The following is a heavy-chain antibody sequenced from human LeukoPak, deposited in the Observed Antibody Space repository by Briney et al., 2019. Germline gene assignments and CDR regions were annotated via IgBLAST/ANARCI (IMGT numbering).Heavy chain of an antibody. V-gene: IGHV3-30-3*01. CDR2: ISYDGSNK. J-gene: IGHJ5*02. Sequence: GRSLRLSCAASGFTFSSYAMHWVCQAPGKGLEWVAVISYDGSNKYYADSVKGRFTISRDNSKNTLYLQMNSLRAEDTAVYYWARESRGGYGSSYNWFDPWGQGTLVTVSS. CDR1: GFTFSSYA. CDR3: ARESRGGYGSSYNWFDP. D-gene: IGHD3-10*01.